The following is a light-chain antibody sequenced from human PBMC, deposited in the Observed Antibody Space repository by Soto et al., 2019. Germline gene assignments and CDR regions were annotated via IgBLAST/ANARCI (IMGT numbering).Light chain of an antibody. V-gene: IGKV3-15*01. CDR1: QSIRNY. CDR2: GAS. J-gene: IGKJ4*01. Sequence: EVVLTQSPATLSLSPGERATLSCRASQSIRNYLAWYQQKPGQAPRLLIFGASTRATNISARFTGSGSGTEFTLTISSLQSEDFAVYYCQQYINWPPLTFGGGTRWIS. CDR3: QQYINWPPLT.